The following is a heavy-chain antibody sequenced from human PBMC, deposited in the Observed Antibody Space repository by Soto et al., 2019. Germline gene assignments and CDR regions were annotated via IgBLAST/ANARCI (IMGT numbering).Heavy chain of an antibody. J-gene: IGHJ4*02. CDR3: ATMNGYFEY. D-gene: IGHD3-22*01. V-gene: IGHV3-23*01. Sequence: PXESLLPSCAASGSSFISYSMSWARQRLGKGLEWVEAIPATDDATYVAGSVTGRFTDARDNSKNTHYLQRASLRAEDTAMYDWATMNGYFEYWGQGTPVTVSS. CDR2: IPATDDAT. CDR1: GSSFISYS.